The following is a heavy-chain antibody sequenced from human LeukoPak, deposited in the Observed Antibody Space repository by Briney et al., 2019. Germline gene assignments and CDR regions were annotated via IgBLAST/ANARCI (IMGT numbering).Heavy chain of an antibody. CDR3: ARGAYYYED. V-gene: IGHV3-74*01. D-gene: IGHD3-22*01. CDR2: IKGDGIST. CDR1: GFDFSSNW. J-gene: IGHJ4*02. Sequence: GGSLRLSCAASGFDFSSNWMHWVRHAPGQGLVWVSRIKGDGISTNYADSVKGRFTISRDNAKNSLYLQMNSLRAEDTAVYYCARGAYYYEDWGQGTLVTVSS.